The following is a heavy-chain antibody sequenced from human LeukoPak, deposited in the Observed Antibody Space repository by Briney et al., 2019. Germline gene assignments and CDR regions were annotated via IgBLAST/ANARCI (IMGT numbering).Heavy chain of an antibody. V-gene: IGHV3-30-3*01. CDR1: GFTFRNYA. CDR2: ISLDGSNK. Sequence: TGGSLRLSCAASGFTFRNYAMHWVRQAPGKGLEWVAIISLDGSNKYDADSVKGRFTISRDNSKNTLYLQMNSLRPEDTAVYYCARDPKAHCSGGSCYSGQFDYWGQGTLVTVSS. D-gene: IGHD2-15*01. CDR3: ARDPKAHCSGGSCYSGQFDY. J-gene: IGHJ4*02.